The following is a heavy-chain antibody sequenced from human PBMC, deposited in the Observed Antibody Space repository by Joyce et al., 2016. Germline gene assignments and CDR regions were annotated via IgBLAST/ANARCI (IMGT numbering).Heavy chain of an antibody. J-gene: IGHJ4*02. D-gene: IGHD4-23*01. Sequence: EVQLVESGGGLVQPGGFLKLSCAASGFTFSGSPMHWVRQASGKGLGLVGRIRTNINTYATAYAASVKGRFTIARDDSQNTAYLQMNSLKGEDTAVYYCTSNFGGNSQYWGQGTLVTVSS. V-gene: IGHV3-73*02. CDR3: TSNFGGNSQY. CDR2: IRTNINTYAT. CDR1: GFTFSGSP.